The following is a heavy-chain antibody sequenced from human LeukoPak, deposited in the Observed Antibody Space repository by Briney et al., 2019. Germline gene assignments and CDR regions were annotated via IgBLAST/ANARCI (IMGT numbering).Heavy chain of an antibody. CDR1: GGSISNYL. V-gene: IGHV4-4*07. CDR2: IYTSGST. Sequence: SETLSLTCTVSGGSISNYLWDWIRQPAGKGLEWIGRIYTSGSTNYNPSLKSRVTMSVDTTRNQFSLKLSSMTAADTAVYYCAREPPGYYDGGSYSGATLDYWGQGTLVTVSS. D-gene: IGHD3-22*01. CDR3: AREPPGYYDGGSYSGATLDY. J-gene: IGHJ4*02.